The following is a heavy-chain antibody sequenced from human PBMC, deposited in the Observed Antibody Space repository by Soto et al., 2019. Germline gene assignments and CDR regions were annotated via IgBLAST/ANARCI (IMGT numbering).Heavy chain of an antibody. CDR2: ISSSSSYI. D-gene: IGHD4-17*01. Sequence: GGSLRLSCAASGFTFSSYSMSWVRQAPGKGLEWVSSISSSSSYIYYADSVKGRFTISRDNAKNSLYLQMNSLRAEDTAVYYCARNDDYGDDEYYYYYGMDVWGQGTTVTVSS. V-gene: IGHV3-21*01. J-gene: IGHJ6*02. CDR3: ARNDDYGDDEYYYYYGMDV. CDR1: GFTFSSYS.